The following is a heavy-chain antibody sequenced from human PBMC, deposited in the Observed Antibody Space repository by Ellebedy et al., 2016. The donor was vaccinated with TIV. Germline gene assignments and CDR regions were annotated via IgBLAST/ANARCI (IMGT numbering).Heavy chain of an antibody. CDR3: ARDVLSGSYTKAPFDY. J-gene: IGHJ4*02. D-gene: IGHD1-26*01. V-gene: IGHV3-48*04. CDR1: GFTFSSDS. Sequence: GGSLRLSCAASGFTFSSDSMNWVRQAPGKGLEWVSYISSSSSTIYYADSVKGRFTISRDNAKNSLYLQMNSLRAEDTAVYYCARDVLSGSYTKAPFDYWGQGTLVTVSS. CDR2: ISSSSSTI.